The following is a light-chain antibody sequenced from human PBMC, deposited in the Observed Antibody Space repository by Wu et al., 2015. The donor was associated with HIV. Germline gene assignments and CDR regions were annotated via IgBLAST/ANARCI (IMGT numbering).Light chain of an antibody. V-gene: IGKV3-20*01. Sequence: EIVLTQSPGTLSLSPGERATLFCRASQSLNTNYLTWYQQKPGQAPRLLIYRASRRATGIPDRFSGSGSGTDFTLTISRLEPEDFAVYYCQHYGTSPQVTFGGGTKVEIK. J-gene: IGKJ4*01. CDR2: RAS. CDR1: QSLNTNY. CDR3: QHYGTSPQVT.